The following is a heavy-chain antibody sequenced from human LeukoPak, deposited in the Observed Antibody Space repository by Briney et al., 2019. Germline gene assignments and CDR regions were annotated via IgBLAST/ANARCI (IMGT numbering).Heavy chain of an antibody. V-gene: IGHV5-51*01. Sequence: GESLKISCKGSGYSFTSYWIGWVRQMPGKGLEWMGIIYPGDSDTRYSPSLQGQVTISADKSISTAYLQWSSLKASDTAMYYCARHGSEEQQLVSYYYYYYGMDVWGQGTTVTVSS. CDR2: IYPGDSDT. D-gene: IGHD6-13*01. CDR3: ARHGSEEQQLVSYYYYYYGMDV. J-gene: IGHJ6*02. CDR1: GYSFTSYW.